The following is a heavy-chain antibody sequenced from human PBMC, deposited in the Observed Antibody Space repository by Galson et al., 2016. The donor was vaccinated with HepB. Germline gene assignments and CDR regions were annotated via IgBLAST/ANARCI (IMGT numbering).Heavy chain of an antibody. D-gene: IGHD6-13*01. J-gene: IGHJ3*02. CDR2: ISSGSSYI. CDR3: ASVREQQLLDAFDI. CDR1: GFTFTRYN. V-gene: IGHV3-21*01. Sequence: SLRLSCATSGFTFTRYNMNWVRQAPGKGLEWVSSISSGSSYINYADSVKGRFTISRDNVKTALYLQLNSLRPEDTAVYYCASVREQQLLDAFDIGGQGTMVTASS.